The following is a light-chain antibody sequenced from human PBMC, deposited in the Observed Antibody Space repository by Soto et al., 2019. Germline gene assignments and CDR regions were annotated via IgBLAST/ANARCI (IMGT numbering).Light chain of an antibody. CDR1: SSDVGGYEH. V-gene: IGLV2-11*01. CDR2: DVN. J-gene: IGLJ3*02. CDR3: CSYAGSATWV. Sequence: QSALTQPRSVSGSPGQSVTISCTGSSSDVGGYEHVSWYQQDQGKAPQLMIYDVNKRPSGVPDRFSGSKSGNTASLTISGLEAEDETDYYCCSYAGSATWVFGGGTKPTVL.